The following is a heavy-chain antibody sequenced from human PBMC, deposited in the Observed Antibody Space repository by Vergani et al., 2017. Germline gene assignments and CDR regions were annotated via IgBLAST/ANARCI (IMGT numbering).Heavy chain of an antibody. D-gene: IGHD2-21*02. CDR2: IKQDGSDK. CDR3: ARQTYCGGDCYSGIFDY. J-gene: IGHJ4*02. V-gene: IGHV3-7*01. CDR1: GFTFSSYA. Sequence: EVQLLESGGGLVQPGGSLRLSCAASGFTFSSYAMSWVRQAPGKGLEWVANIKQDGSDKYYVDSGKGRFTISRDNAKNSLYLQMKSLRAEDTAVYYCARQTYCGGDCYSGIFDYWGQGTLVTVSS.